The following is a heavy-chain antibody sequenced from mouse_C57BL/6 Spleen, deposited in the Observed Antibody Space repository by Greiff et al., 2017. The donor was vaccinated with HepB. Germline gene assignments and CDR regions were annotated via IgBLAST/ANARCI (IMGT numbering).Heavy chain of an antibody. Sequence: EVKLQESGPGLVKPSQSLSLTCSVTGYSITSGYYWNWIRQFPGNKLEWMGYISYDGSNNYNPSLKNRISITRDTSTNQFFLKLNSVTTEDTATYYCAREANWDGDFDYWGQGTTLTVSS. V-gene: IGHV3-6*01. J-gene: IGHJ2*01. CDR2: ISYDGSN. CDR1: GYSITSGYY. CDR3: AREANWDGDFDY. D-gene: IGHD4-1*01.